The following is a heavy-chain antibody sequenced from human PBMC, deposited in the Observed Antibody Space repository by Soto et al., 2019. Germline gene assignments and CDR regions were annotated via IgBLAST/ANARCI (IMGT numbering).Heavy chain of an antibody. CDR2: ISSDGDST. Sequence: QLVESGGGLVKPGGSPRLSCEASGFIFSDFYMAWIRQAPGKGLEWVSYISSDGDSTYADSVKGRFTISRDNAKNSLYLQMNSLRVEDTAVYYCVRDRDRRRFDPWGQGTPVTVSS. D-gene: IGHD3-10*01. CDR1: GFIFSDFY. V-gene: IGHV3-11*01. J-gene: IGHJ5*02. CDR3: VRDRDRRRFDP.